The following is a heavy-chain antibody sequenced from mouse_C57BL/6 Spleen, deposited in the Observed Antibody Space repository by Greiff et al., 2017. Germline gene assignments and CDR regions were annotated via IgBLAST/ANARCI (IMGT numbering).Heavy chain of an antibody. V-gene: IGHV1-55*01. J-gene: IGHJ3*01. Sequence: QVQLQQPGAELVKPGASVKMSCKASGYTFTSYWITWVKQRPGQGLEWIGDIYPGSGSTNYNEKFKSKATLTVDTSSSTAYMQLSSLTSEDSAVYDCARGSYGNYEAWFAYWGQGTLVTVSA. CDR1: GYTFTSYW. CDR3: ARGSYGNYEAWFAY. CDR2: IYPGSGST. D-gene: IGHD2-1*01.